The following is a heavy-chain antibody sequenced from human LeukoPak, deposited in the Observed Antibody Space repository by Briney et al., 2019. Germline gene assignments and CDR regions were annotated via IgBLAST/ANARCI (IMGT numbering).Heavy chain of an antibody. CDR1: GYTFTSYD. CDR2: MNPNSGNT. D-gene: IGHD3-22*01. CDR3: ARGSRYYYDSSGYSFDY. J-gene: IGHJ4*02. V-gene: IGHV1-8*01. Sequence: GASVKVSCKASGYTFTSYDINWVRQATGQGLEWMGWMNPNSGNTGYAQKFQGRVTMTRNTPISTAYMELSSLRSEDTAVYYCARGSRYYYDSSGYSFDYWGQGTLVTVSS.